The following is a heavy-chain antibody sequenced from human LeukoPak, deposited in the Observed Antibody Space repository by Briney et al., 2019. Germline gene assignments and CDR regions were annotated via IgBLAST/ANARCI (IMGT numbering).Heavy chain of an antibody. J-gene: IGHJ4*02. V-gene: IGHV3-49*05. D-gene: IGHD2-15*01. CDR2: IRSKAYGGTK. Sequence: KPWQSLRLSCTASGFTFGDYAMNWFRQAPGKGLEWVGFIRSKAYGGTKEYDASVKGRFTISRDDYKSIAYLQMNSLKTEDTAVYYCTRGVEVVTYWGQGTLVAV. CDR1: GFTFGDYA. CDR3: TRGVEVVTY.